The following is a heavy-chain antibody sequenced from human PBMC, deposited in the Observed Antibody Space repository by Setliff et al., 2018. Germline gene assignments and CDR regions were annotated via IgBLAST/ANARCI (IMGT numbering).Heavy chain of an antibody. V-gene: IGHV5-51*01. CDR1: GYRFTTYW. CDR3: ARQGCSSTSCHSIDY. Sequence: PGESLKISCKGSGYRFTTYWIGWVRQMPGKGLEWMGIVFSGDSDTRYSPSFQGQVTMSADKSINTAYLQWSSLKASDTAMYYCARQGCSSTSCHSIDYWGQGTLVTVSS. D-gene: IGHD2-2*01. J-gene: IGHJ4*02. CDR2: VFSGDSDT.